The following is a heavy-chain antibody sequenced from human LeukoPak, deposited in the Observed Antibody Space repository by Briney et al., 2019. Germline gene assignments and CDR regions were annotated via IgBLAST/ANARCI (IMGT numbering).Heavy chain of an antibody. CDR1: GFTFSNYW. J-gene: IGHJ5*01. Sequence: QAGGSLRLSCAASGFTFSNYWMSWVRQAPGKGLEWVANIKQDGSEKYYVDSVKGRFTISRDNAKNTLYLQMNSLRAEDTAVYYCAIYKSAGWFDSWGQGTLVSVSS. CDR3: AIYKSAGWFDS. D-gene: IGHD1-14*01. V-gene: IGHV3-7*03. CDR2: IKQDGSEK.